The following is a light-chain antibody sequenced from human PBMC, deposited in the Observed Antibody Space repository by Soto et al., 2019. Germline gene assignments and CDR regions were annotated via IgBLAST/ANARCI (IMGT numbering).Light chain of an antibody. CDR2: GAS. V-gene: IGKV3-20*01. CDR3: QQYERGFT. J-gene: IGKJ3*01. CDR1: QRVSSRS. Sequence: ETVLTQSPGTLSLSPGERATLSCRASQRVSSRSLAWYQQKPGQAPRLLIYGASSRATGIPDRFSGSGSGTDFTLTISRLEPEDFAVYYCQQYERGFTFGPGTKVDI.